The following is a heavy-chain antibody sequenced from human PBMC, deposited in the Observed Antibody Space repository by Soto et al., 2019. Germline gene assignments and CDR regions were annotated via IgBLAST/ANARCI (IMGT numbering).Heavy chain of an antibody. V-gene: IGHV4-39*01. CDR2: IYYSGST. Sequence: SETLSLTCTVSGGSISSSSYYWGWIRQPPGKGLEWIGSIYYSGSTYYNPSLKSRVTISVDTSKNQFSLKLSSVTAADTAVYYCARLKVTPGYYYGMDVWGQGTTVTVSS. CDR3: ARLKVTPGYYYGMDV. D-gene: IGHD4-4*01. J-gene: IGHJ6*02. CDR1: GGSISSSSYY.